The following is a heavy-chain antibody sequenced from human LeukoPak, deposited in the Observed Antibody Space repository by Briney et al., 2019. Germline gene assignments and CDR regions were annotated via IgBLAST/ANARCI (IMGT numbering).Heavy chain of an antibody. D-gene: IGHD3-10*01. J-gene: IGHJ4*02. CDR3: ARDGNYYYGSGSYPDY. CDR2: ISYDGSNK. CDR1: EFTFSSYA. Sequence: GRSLRLSCAASEFTFSSYAMHWVRQAPGKGLEWVAVISYDGSNKYYADSVKGRFTISRDNSKCTLYLQMNSLRVEDTAVYYCARDGNYYYGSGSYPDYWGQGTLVTVSS. V-gene: IGHV3-30-3*01.